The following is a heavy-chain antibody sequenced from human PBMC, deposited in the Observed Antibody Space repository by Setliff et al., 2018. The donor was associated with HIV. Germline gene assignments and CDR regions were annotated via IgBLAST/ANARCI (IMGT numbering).Heavy chain of an antibody. D-gene: IGHD3-22*01. CDR2: IYYSGST. CDR3: AKEDPYYYETPEGFDP. CDR1: GGSISTSSYY. Sequence: SETLSLTCNVSGGSISTSSYYWGWIRQPPGKGLEWIGSIYYSGSTYYNPSLKSRVTISVDTSKNQFSLKLSSVTSADTATYYCAKEDPYYYETPEGFDPWGQGTPVTVSS. V-gene: IGHV4-39*07. J-gene: IGHJ5*02.